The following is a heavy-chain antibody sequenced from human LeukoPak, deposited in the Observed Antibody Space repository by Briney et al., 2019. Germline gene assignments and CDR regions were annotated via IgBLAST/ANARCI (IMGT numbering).Heavy chain of an antibody. V-gene: IGHV1-2*02. CDR2: INPDSGGT. J-gene: IGHJ4*02. Sequence: VASVKVSCKASGYTFTGYYMNWVRQAPGQGLEWMGCINPDSGGTNYAQKFQGRVTMTRDTSTSTVYMELSSLRSEDTAVYYCARDTANYYYDSSGYYFDYWGQGTLVTVPS. CDR3: ARDTANYYYDSSGYYFDY. D-gene: IGHD3-22*01. CDR1: GYTFTGYY.